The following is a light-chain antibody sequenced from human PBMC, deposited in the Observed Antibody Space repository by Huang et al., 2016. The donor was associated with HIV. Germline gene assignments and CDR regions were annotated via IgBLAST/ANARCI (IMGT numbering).Light chain of an antibody. CDR3: QQYGRAPLT. Sequence: ENVLTQSPGTLSLSPGERATLSFRAGQGVNNNYLAWYQNNPGQSPRLLIYGASKRATAIPDRFSGSGSGTDFTLTISRLEPEDFAVYYCQQYGRAPLTFGGGTKVEIK. V-gene: IGKV3-20*01. CDR2: GAS. J-gene: IGKJ4*01. CDR1: QGVNNNY.